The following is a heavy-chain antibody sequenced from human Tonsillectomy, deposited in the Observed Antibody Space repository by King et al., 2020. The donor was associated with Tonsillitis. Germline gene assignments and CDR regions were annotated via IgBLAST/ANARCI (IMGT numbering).Heavy chain of an antibody. CDR2: ISSSSSYI. Sequence: VQLVESGGGLVKPGGSLRLSCAASGFTFSSYSMNWVRQAPGKGLEWVSSISSSSSYIYYADSVKGRFTISRDNAKNSLYLQMNSLRAEDTAVYYCARVGLFQGGFDYWGQGTLVTVSS. D-gene: IGHD3/OR15-3a*01. J-gene: IGHJ4*02. CDR3: ARVGLFQGGFDY. CDR1: GFTFSSYS. V-gene: IGHV3-21*01.